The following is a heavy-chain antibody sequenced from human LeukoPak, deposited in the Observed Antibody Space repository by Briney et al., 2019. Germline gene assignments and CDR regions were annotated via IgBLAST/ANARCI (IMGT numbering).Heavy chain of an antibody. CDR1: GFGFSVYW. D-gene: IGHD3-10*01. V-gene: IGHV3-74*01. Sequence: PGGSLRLSCAASGFGFSVYWMHWVRQAPGKGLVWVAHINEDGTSASHADSVKGRFTISRDNAKNSLYLQMNSLRAEDTAVYYCASTPREGSGNFYYMDVWGKGTTVTVSS. J-gene: IGHJ6*03. CDR3: ASTPREGSGNFYYMDV. CDR2: INEDGTSA.